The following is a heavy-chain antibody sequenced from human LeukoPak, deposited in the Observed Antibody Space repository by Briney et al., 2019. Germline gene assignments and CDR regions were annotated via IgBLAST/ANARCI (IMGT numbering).Heavy chain of an antibody. D-gene: IGHD3-22*01. J-gene: IGHJ3*02. CDR2: IYYSGSA. Sequence: SETLSLTCTVSGGSISSGGYYWSWIRQHPGKGLEWIGYIYYSGSAYYNPSLKSRVTISVDTSKNQFSLKLSSVTAADTAVYYCAREDSSGRPLPRSAFDIWGQGTMVTASS. CDR1: GGSISSGGYY. CDR3: AREDSSGRPLPRSAFDI. V-gene: IGHV4-31*03.